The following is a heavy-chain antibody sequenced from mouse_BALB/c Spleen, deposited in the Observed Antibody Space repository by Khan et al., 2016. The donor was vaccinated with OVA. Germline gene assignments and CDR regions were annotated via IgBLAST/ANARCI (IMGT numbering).Heavy chain of an antibody. Sequence: QVQLKESGPGLVQPSQSLSITCTVSGFSLTRYGVHWVRQSPGKGLEWLGVIWSGGSTDYNAAFISRLSISKDNSKSQVFFKMSSLQANDTAIYYCARNYDYDEGLAYWGQGNLVTVSA. D-gene: IGHD2-4*01. CDR1: GFSLTRYG. CDR2: IWSGGST. CDR3: ARNYDYDEGLAY. V-gene: IGHV2-2*02. J-gene: IGHJ3*01.